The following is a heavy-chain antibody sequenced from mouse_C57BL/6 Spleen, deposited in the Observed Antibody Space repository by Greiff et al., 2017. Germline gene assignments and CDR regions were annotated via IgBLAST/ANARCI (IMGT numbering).Heavy chain of an antibody. CDR3: TRSIYYDYAYAMDY. V-gene: IGHV1-15*01. CDR2: IDPETGGT. CDR1: GYTFTDYE. D-gene: IGHD2-4*01. J-gene: IGHJ4*01. Sequence: VQLQQSGAELVRPGASVTLSCKASGYTFTDYEMHWVKQTPVHGLEWIGAIDPETGGTAYNQKFKGKAILTADKSSSTAYMELRSLTSEDSAVYYCTRSIYYDYAYAMDYWGQGTSVTVSS.